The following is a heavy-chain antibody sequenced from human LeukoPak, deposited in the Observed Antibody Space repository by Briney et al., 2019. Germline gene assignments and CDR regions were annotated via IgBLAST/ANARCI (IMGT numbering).Heavy chain of an antibody. V-gene: IGHV4-61*02. CDR2: IYGSGST. D-gene: IGHD4-17*01. J-gene: IGHJ2*01. CDR1: GGSISNSSYY. Sequence: SQTLSLTCIGSGGSISNSSYYWSWIRQPAGKGLEWIGRIYGSGSTNYNPSLKSRITISVDTSKNQFSLKLSSVTAADTAVYYCASSVTTSDWYFDLWGRGTLVTVSS. CDR3: ASSVTTSDWYFDL.